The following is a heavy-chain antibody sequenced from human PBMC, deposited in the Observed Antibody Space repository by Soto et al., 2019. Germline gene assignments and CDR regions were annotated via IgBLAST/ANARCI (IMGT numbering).Heavy chain of an antibody. CDR2: IYYSGST. J-gene: IGHJ4*02. V-gene: IGHV4-31*03. D-gene: IGHD3-10*01. CDR3: ARGPYVSGSSYNQFDY. Sequence: SDTLSLTCTVSGGSISSGGYYWSWIRQHPGKGLEWIGYIYYSGSTYYNPSLKSRVIISVDTSKNQFSLKLSSVTAADTAVYYCARGPYVSGSSYNQFDYWGQGTLVTVSS. CDR1: GGSISSGGYY.